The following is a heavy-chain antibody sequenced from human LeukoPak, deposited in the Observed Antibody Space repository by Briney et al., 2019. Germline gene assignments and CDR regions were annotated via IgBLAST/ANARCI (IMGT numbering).Heavy chain of an antibody. J-gene: IGHJ4*02. CDR2: IYSGGST. CDR3: ARERKMTTVTTPRED. Sequence: GGSLRLSCAASGFTVSSNYMSWVRQAPGKGLEWVSVIYSGGSTYYADSVKGRFTISRDNSKNTLYLQMNSLRAEDTAVYYCARERKMTTVTTPREDWGQGTLVTVSS. V-gene: IGHV3-53*01. D-gene: IGHD4-17*01. CDR1: GFTVSSNY.